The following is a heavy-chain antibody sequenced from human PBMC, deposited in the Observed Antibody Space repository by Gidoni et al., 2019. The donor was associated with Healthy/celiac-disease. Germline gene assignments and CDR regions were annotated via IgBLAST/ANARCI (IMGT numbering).Heavy chain of an antibody. CDR1: GGSISSYY. J-gene: IGHJ6*02. V-gene: IGHV4-59*01. CDR2: IYYSGST. D-gene: IGHD6-13*01. Sequence: QVQLQESGPGLVKPSETLSLTCTVSGGSISSYYWSWIRQPPGKGLEWIGYIYYSGSTNYNPSLKSRVTISVDTSKNQFSLKLSSVTAADTAVYYCAGLYSSSYTYYYYGMDVWGQGTTVTVSS. CDR3: AGLYSSSYTYYYYGMDV.